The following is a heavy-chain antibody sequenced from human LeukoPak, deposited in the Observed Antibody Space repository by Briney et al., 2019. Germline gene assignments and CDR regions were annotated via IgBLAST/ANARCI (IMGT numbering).Heavy chain of an antibody. V-gene: IGHV4-59*01. CDR2: NYPSGST. D-gene: IGHD1-7*01. J-gene: IGHJ3*02. Sequence: SETLSLTCTVSGGSISSYYWSWIRQPPGKGLEYIGYNYPSGSTNYNPSLKSRVTISLDTSKNLFSLKLSSVTAADTAVYYCARRMGGELVVFDIWGQGTMVTVSS. CDR3: ARRMGGELVVFDI. CDR1: GGSISSYY.